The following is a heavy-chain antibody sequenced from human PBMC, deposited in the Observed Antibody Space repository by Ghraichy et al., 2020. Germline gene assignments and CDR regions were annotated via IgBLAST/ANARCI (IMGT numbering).Heavy chain of an antibody. CDR1: GFTVSSNY. J-gene: IGHJ5*02. Sequence: GGSLRLSCAASGFTVSSNYMSWVRQAPGKGLEWVSVIYSGGSTYYADSVKGRFTISRDNSKNTVYLQMNSLRAEDTAVYYCARDRGTFGWFDPWGQGTLVTVSS. D-gene: IGHD1-7*01. CDR3: ARDRGTFGWFDP. CDR2: IYSGGST. V-gene: IGHV3-53*01.